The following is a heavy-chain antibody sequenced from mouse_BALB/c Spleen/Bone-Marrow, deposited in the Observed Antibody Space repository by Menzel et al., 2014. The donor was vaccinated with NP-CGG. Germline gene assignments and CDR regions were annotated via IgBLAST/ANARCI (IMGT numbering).Heavy chain of an antibody. CDR1: GYSITSAYA. V-gene: IGHV3-2*02. Sequence: EVQRVESGPGLMKPSQSLSLTCTVTGYSITSAYAWNWIRQFPGDKLEWMGYITSSGHTSYNPSLKSRISITRDTSKNQLYLQLDSVTTDDSATYISARSENFFDYWGQGTSLTVSS. CDR3: ARSENFFDY. CDR2: ITSSGHT. J-gene: IGHJ2*02.